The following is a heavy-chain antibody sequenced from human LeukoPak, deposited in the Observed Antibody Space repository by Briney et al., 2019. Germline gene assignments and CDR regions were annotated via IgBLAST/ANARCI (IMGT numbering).Heavy chain of an antibody. CDR2: INHSGST. CDR1: GGSFSGYY. J-gene: IGHJ4*02. V-gene: IGHV4-34*01. D-gene: IGHD3-16*02. Sequence: PSETLSLTCAVYGGSFSGYYWSWIRQPPGKGLEWIGEINHSGSTNYNPSLKSRVTISVDTSKNQFSPNLISVTAADTAAYYCARSTSNDFIWESYRPRVASYFDYWGRGTLVTVSS. CDR3: ARSTSNDFIWESYRPRVASYFDY.